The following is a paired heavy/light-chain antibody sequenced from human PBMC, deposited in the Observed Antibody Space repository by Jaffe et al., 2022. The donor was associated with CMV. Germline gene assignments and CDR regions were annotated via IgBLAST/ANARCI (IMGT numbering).Heavy chain of an antibody. J-gene: IGHJ4*02. CDR3: ARRTIATYYFDS. D-gene: IGHD3-9*01. CDR1: GGSISSGGYH. V-gene: IGHV4-31*03. Sequence: QVQLQESGPGLVKPSQILSLTCSVSGGSISSGGYHWGWIRQHPGKGLEWIGYIYSSGNTYYNPSLKSRLSISLDTSMNQFSLKLSSVTAADTAVYYCARRTIATYYFDSWGQGTLVTVSS. CDR2: IYSSGNT.
Light chain of an antibody. V-gene: IGLV2-14*03. CDR3: SSYSSSSTLWV. CDR2: DVS. J-gene: IGLJ3*02. CDR1: SSDVGDYDY. Sequence: QSALTQPASVSGSPGQSITISCAGASSDVGDYDYVSWYKHHPGKAPKVIIYDVSHRPSGVSNRFSGSKSGTTASLTISGLQADDEADYYCSSYSSSSTLWVFGGGTKLTVL.